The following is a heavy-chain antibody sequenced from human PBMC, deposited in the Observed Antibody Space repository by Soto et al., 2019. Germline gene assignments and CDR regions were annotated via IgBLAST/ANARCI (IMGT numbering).Heavy chain of an antibody. D-gene: IGHD6-19*01. V-gene: IGHV1-24*01. J-gene: IGHJ4*02. CDR3: ATSSGWYFGFDY. CDR1: GYTRTELS. CDR2: FDPEDGET. Sequence: ASVKVSCKVSGYTRTELSMHWVRQAPGKGLEWMGGFDPEDGETIYAQKFQGRVTMTEDTSTDTAYMELSSLRSEDTAVYYCATSSGWYFGFDYWGQGTLVTVSS.